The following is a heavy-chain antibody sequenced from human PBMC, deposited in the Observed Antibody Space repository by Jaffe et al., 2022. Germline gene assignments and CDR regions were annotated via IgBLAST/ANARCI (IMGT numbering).Heavy chain of an antibody. CDR1: GFTFSSYS. V-gene: IGHV3-21*01. CDR2: ISSSSSYI. Sequence: EVQLVESGGGLVKPGGSLRLSCAASGFTFSSYSMNWVRQAPGKGLEWVSSISSSSSYIYYADSVKGRFTISRDNAKNSLYLQMNSLRAEDTAVYYCARDCSSTSCYGGFSDYWGQGTLVTVSS. J-gene: IGHJ4*02. CDR3: ARDCSSTSCYGGFSDY. D-gene: IGHD2-2*01.